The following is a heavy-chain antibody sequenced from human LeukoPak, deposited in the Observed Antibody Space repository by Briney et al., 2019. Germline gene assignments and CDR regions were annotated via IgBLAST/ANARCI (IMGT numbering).Heavy chain of an antibody. CDR2: ISSSSSTI. D-gene: IGHD2-15*01. J-gene: IGHJ4*02. CDR1: GFTFSSYS. V-gene: IGHV3-48*01. Sequence: GGSLRLSCAASGFTFSSYSMNWVRQAPGKGLEWVSYISSSSSTIYYADSVKGRFTISRDNAKNSLYLQMNSLRAEDTAVYYCARDGEDIVVVVADDYFDYWGQGTLVTVSS. CDR3: ARDGEDIVVVVADDYFDY.